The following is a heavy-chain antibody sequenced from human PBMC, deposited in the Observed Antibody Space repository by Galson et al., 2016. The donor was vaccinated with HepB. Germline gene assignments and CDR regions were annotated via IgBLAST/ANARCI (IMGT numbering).Heavy chain of an antibody. D-gene: IGHD2-21*02. Sequence: SLRLSCAVSGFTFSDHYMDWVRQAPGKGLEWVALIWYDGSNKFYADSVKGRFTISRDNSKNTLYLQMNSLRVEDTAVYFCARGDHVTSSYFDLWGRGTLVTVSS. CDR2: IWYDGSNK. J-gene: IGHJ2*01. V-gene: IGHV3-33*08. CDR1: GFTFSDHY. CDR3: ARGDHVTSSYFDL.